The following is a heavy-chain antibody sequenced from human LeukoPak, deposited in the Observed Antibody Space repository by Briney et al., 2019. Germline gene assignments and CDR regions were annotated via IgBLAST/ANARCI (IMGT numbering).Heavy chain of an antibody. CDR1: GFTFRDFS. V-gene: IGHV3-7*03. Sequence: GGSLRLSCVASGFTFRDFSMSWVRQAPGKGLEWVASINHNGNVNYYVDSVKGRFTISRDNAKNSLYLQMSNLRAEGTAVYFCARGGGLDVWGQGATVTVSS. D-gene: IGHD3-16*01. CDR2: INHNGNVN. CDR3: ARGGGLDV. J-gene: IGHJ6*02.